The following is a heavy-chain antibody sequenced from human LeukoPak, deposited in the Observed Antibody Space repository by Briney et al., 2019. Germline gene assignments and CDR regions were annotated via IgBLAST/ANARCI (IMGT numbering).Heavy chain of an antibody. J-gene: IGHJ4*02. CDR1: GGTFSSYA. V-gene: IGHV1-69*13. D-gene: IGHD4-23*01. CDR2: IIPIFGTA. Sequence: ASVKVSCKASGGTFSSYAISWVRQAPGQGLEWMGGIIPIFGTANYAQKFQGRVTITADESTSTTYMELSSLRSEDTAVYYCARLTVVRVFDYWGQGTLVTVSS. CDR3: ARLTVVRVFDY.